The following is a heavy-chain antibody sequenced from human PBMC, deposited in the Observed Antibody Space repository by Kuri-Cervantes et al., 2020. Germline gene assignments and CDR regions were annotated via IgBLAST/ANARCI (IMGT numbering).Heavy chain of an antibody. J-gene: IGHJ3*02. CDR1: GGSISRYY. V-gene: IGHV4-4*07. CDR3: ATSSRNAFDI. Sequence: SETLSLTCTVSGGSISRYYWSWIRQPAGKGLEWIGRIYTTGSANYNPSLKSRVTISVDKSKKQFSLKLSSVTAADTAVYYCATSSRNAFDIWGQGTMVTVSS. D-gene: IGHD6-13*01. CDR2: IYTTGSA.